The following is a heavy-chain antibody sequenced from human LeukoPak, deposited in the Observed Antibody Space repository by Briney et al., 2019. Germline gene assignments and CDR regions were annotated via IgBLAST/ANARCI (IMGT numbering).Heavy chain of an antibody. D-gene: IGHD3-10*01. Sequence: GGSLRLSCAASGFTFSSYAMHWVRQAPGKGLEWVAVISYDGSNKYYADSVKGRFTISRDNSKNTLYLQMNSLRAEDTAVYYCAKGTLLLWFGEGPSYFDYWGQGTLVTVSS. CDR2: ISYDGSNK. V-gene: IGHV3-30-3*01. CDR3: AKGTLLLWFGEGPSYFDY. CDR1: GFTFSSYA. J-gene: IGHJ4*02.